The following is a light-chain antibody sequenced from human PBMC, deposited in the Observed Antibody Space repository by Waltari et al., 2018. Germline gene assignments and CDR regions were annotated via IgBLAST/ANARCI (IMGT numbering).Light chain of an antibody. CDR2: EVP. J-gene: IGLJ3*02. CDR1: SSDVGGSAY. Sequence: QSALTQPPSASGSPGQSVTISCTGTSSDVGGSAYVSWYPQHPAKAPKLMIYEVPKRPSVVPDRFAGSKSGNTASLTVSGLQAEDEADYYCSSYAGSNLWVFGGGTKLTVL. CDR3: SSYAGSNLWV. V-gene: IGLV2-8*01.